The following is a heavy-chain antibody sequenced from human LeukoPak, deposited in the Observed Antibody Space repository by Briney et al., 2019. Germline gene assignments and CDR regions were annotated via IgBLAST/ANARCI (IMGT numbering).Heavy chain of an antibody. V-gene: IGHV3-30*04. J-gene: IGHJ4*02. CDR2: ISYDGSNK. Sequence: PGRSLRLSCAASGFTFSSYAMHWVRQAPGKGLEWVAVISYDGSNKYYADSVKGRFTISRDNSKNTLYLQMNSLRAEDTALYYCAKEYYYDSSGSLDYWGQGTLVTVSS. D-gene: IGHD3-22*01. CDR1: GFTFSSYA. CDR3: AKEYYYDSSGSLDY.